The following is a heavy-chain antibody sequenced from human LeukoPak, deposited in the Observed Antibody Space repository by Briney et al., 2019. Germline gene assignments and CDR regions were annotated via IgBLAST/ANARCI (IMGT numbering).Heavy chain of an antibody. CDR1: GFTLDDYA. D-gene: IGHD1-26*01. CDR2: ISGDGDNT. Sequence: VGSLRLSCVASGFTLDDYALHWVRQGPGKGLECVSLISGDGDNTYYAHSVKGRFTTSRDNSKNSLYLEMSNLRAEDTAFYYCAKGVRSGTYYNCFDPWGQGSLVTVCS. V-gene: IGHV3-43*02. J-gene: IGHJ5*02. CDR3: AKGVRSGTYYNCFDP.